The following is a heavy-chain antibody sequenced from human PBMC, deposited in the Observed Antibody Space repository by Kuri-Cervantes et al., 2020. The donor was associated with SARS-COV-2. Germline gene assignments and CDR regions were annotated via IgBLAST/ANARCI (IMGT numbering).Heavy chain of an antibody. CDR1: GFTFSSYG. D-gene: IGHD6-6*01. CDR2: IRYDGSNK. J-gene: IGHJ4*02. V-gene: IGHV3-30*02. Sequence: LSLTCAASGFTFSSYGMHWVRQAPGKGLEWVAFIRYDGSNKYYADSVKGRFTISRDNAKNSLYLQMKSLRAEDTAVYYCASPRNQYSSSSPFDYWGQGTLVTVSS. CDR3: ASPRNQYSSSSPFDY.